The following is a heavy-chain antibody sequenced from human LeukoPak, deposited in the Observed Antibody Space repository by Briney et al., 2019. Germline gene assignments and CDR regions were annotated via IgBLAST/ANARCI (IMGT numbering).Heavy chain of an antibody. V-gene: IGHV4-59*01. CDR2: IYYSGST. Sequence: SETLSLTCTVSGGSISSYHWSWIRQPPGKGLEWIGYIYYSGSTNYNPSLKSRVTISVDTSKNQFSLKLSSVTAADTAVYYCARVTFSGINPIDWGQGTLVTVSS. CDR3: ARVTFSGINPID. J-gene: IGHJ4*02. CDR1: GGSISSYH. D-gene: IGHD3-10*01.